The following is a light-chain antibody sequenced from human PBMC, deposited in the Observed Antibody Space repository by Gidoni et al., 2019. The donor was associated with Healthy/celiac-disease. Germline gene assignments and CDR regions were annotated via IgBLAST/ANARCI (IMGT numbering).Light chain of an antibody. Sequence: GTPGQRVTISCSGSSSNIGSNTVNWYQQLPGTAPKLLIYSNNQRPSGVPDRFSGSKSGTSASLAISGLQSEVEADYYCAAWDDSLNGVVFGGGTKLTVL. CDR3: AAWDDSLNGVV. V-gene: IGLV1-44*01. J-gene: IGLJ2*01. CDR2: SNN. CDR1: SSNIGSNT.